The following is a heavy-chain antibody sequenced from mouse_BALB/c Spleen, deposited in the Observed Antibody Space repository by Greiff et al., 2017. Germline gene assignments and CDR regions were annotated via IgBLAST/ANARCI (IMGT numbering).Heavy chain of an antibody. Sequence: VQLKQSGAELVRPGALVKLSCKASGFNIKDYYMHWVKQRPEQGLEWIGWIDPENGNTIYDPKFQGKASITADTSSNTAYLQLSSLTSEDTAVYYCAIMIPFAYWGQGTLVTVSA. CDR1: GFNIKDYY. D-gene: IGHD2-3*01. CDR2: IDPENGNT. CDR3: AIMIPFAY. V-gene: IGHV14-1*02. J-gene: IGHJ3*01.